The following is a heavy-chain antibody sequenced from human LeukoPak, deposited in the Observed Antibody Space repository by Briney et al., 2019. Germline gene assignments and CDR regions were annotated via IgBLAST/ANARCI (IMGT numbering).Heavy chain of an antibody. D-gene: IGHD5-12*01. J-gene: IGHJ4*02. CDR3: ARSGVTTIPNFDY. Sequence: ASVKVSCKASGYTFTGYYIHWVRQAPGQGLEWMVWINPNSGATNSVQKFQGRVTMTRDTSISTAYMELNGLRSDDTAVYHCARSGVTTIPNFDYWGQGTLVTVSS. CDR2: INPNSGAT. CDR1: GYTFTGYY. V-gene: IGHV1-2*02.